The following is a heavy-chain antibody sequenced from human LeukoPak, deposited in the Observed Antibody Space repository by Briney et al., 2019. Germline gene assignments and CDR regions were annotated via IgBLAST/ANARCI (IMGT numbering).Heavy chain of an antibody. CDR3: ARVSWPGRGSRFDP. Sequence: PSETLSLTCTVSGGSSSGYDWSWIRQPPGRGLEWIGYFSYSGSTNYNPSLKNRVSISVDTSKHQLSLKLSSVTAADTAVYYCARVSWPGRGSRFDPWGQGTLVTVSS. CDR2: FSYSGST. D-gene: IGHD3-10*01. CDR1: GGSSSGYD. V-gene: IGHV4-59*01. J-gene: IGHJ5*02.